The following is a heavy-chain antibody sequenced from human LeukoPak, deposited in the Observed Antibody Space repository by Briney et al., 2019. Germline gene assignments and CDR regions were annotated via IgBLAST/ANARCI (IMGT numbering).Heavy chain of an antibody. CDR1: GGTFSSYT. CDR2: IIPILGIA. CDR3: ARAADIVVVPAASPDYYMDV. D-gene: IGHD2-2*01. J-gene: IGHJ6*03. V-gene: IGHV1-69*02. Sequence: ASVKVSCXASGGTFSSYTISWVRQAPGQGLEWMERIIPILGIANYAQKFQGRVTITTDKSTSTAYMELSSLRSEDTAVYYCARAADIVVVPAASPDYYMDVWGKGTTVTVSS.